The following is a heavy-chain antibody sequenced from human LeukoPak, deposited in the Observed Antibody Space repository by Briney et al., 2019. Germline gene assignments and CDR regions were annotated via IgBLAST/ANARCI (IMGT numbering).Heavy chain of an antibody. V-gene: IGHV3-21*01. CDR3: ARGKRVAASAGGY. CDR1: GFTFSSYS. D-gene: IGHD6-13*01. Sequence: GGSLRLSCAASGFTFSSYSMNWVRQAPGKGLEWVSSISSSISYIYYADSVKGRFTISRDNAKNSLYLQMNSLRDEDTAVYYCARGKRVAASAGGYWGQGTLVTVSS. CDR2: ISSSISYI. J-gene: IGHJ4*02.